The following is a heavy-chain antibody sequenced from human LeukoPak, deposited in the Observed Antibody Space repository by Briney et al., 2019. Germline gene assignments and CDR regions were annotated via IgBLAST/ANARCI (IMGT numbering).Heavy chain of an antibody. CDR3: ASLGGSGWKYYYYGMDV. Sequence: GASVKVSCKASGYTFTGYYMHWVRQAPRQGLEWMGWINPNSGGTNYAQKFQGRVTMTRDTSISTAYMELSRLRSDDTAVYYCASLGGSGWKYYYYGMDVWGQGTTVTVSS. CDR1: GYTFTGYY. J-gene: IGHJ6*02. CDR2: INPNSGGT. V-gene: IGHV1-2*02. D-gene: IGHD6-19*01.